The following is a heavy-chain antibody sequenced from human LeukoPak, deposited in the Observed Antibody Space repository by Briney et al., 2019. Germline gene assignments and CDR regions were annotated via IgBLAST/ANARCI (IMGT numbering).Heavy chain of an antibody. D-gene: IGHD5-12*01. CDR2: ISGSGGST. J-gene: IGHJ5*01. CDR3: ASIGAHGARRFDP. V-gene: IGHV3-23*01. CDR1: GFTFSSYW. Sequence: GGSLRLSCAASGFTFSSYWMHWVRQAPGKGLEWVSAISGSGGSTYYADPVKGRFTISRDNSKNTLYLQMNSLRAEDTAVYYCASIGAHGARRFDPWGQGTLVNGSS.